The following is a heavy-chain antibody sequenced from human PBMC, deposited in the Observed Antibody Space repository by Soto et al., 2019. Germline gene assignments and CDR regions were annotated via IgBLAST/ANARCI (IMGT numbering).Heavy chain of an antibody. Sequence: GGSLRLSCAASGFTFSSYGMHWVRQAPGKGLEWVAVISYDGSNKYYADSVKGRFTISRDNSKNTLYLQMNSLRAEDTAVYYCAKDKGIGVIMTQHFDYWGQGTLVTVSS. CDR3: AKDKGIGVIMTQHFDY. CDR2: ISYDGSNK. CDR1: GFTFSSYG. D-gene: IGHD3-10*01. V-gene: IGHV3-30*18. J-gene: IGHJ4*02.